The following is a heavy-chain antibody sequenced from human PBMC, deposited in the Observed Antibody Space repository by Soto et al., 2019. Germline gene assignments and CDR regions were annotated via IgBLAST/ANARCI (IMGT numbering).Heavy chain of an antibody. Sequence: EVQLVESGGGLFQPEGSLRLSCEASGFTFRNYWMHWVRQAPGKGLVWVSRINNDGSDPIYADSVKGRFTISRDNAKNTVYLQMNSLRAEDTAVYYCASGYHNYYTFAYWGQGSLVTVSS. CDR1: GFTFRNYW. CDR3: ASGYHNYYTFAY. J-gene: IGHJ4*02. D-gene: IGHD3-22*01. V-gene: IGHV3-74*01. CDR2: INNDGSDP.